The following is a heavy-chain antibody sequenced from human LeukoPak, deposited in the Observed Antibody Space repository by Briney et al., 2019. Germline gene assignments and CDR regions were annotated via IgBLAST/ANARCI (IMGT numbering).Heavy chain of an antibody. D-gene: IGHD5-24*01. CDR2: IYYSGST. CDR1: GGSISSGGYY. Sequence: PSQTLSLTCTVSGGSISSGGYYWSWIRQHPGKGLEWIGYIYYSGSTYYNPSLKSRVTISIDMSKNQFSLKVSSVTAADTAVYYCARERRDGNNWIDYWGQGTLVTVSS. J-gene: IGHJ4*02. CDR3: ARERRDGNNWIDY. V-gene: IGHV4-31*03.